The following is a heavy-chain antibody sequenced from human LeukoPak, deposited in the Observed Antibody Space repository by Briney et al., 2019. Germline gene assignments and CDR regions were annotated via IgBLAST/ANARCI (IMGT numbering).Heavy chain of an antibody. D-gene: IGHD3-22*01. CDR3: ARDLVGGWDDSSGYYYAYFDY. Sequence: GGSLRLSCAASGFTFAIYAVHGVRQAPGKRLEWVAVISYDGNNKYYADSVKGRFTISRDNSKNTLYLQMNSLRAEDTAVYYCARDLVGGWDDSSGYYYAYFDYWGQGTLVTVSS. J-gene: IGHJ4*02. CDR2: ISYDGNNK. V-gene: IGHV3-30-3*01. CDR1: GFTFAIYA.